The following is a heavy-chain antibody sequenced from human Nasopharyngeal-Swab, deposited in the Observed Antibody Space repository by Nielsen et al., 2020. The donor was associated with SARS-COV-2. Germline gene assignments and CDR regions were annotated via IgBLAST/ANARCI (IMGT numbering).Heavy chain of an antibody. D-gene: IGHD2-21*01. CDR1: GFTFSGYA. CDR2: ISSDGRST. CDR3: ARERCGGDCYSYY. Sequence: GESLKISCAASGFTFSGYAMYWVRQAPGKGLEYVSLISSDGRSTYYANSMKGKFTVSRDNSKNTLYLQMGSLRAEDMAVYYCARERCGGDCYSYYWGQGTLVTVSS. J-gene: IGHJ4*02. V-gene: IGHV3-64*01.